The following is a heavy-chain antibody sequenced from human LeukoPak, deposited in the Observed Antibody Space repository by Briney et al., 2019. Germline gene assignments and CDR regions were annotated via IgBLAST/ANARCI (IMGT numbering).Heavy chain of an antibody. J-gene: IGHJ5*01. CDR2: IYNNGNK. CDR3: ARYSWSGSNPGSWFDP. CDR1: GGSVSSYF. Sequence: SETLSLICTVSGGSVSSYFWSWIRQPPGKGLEWIGYIYNNGNKNYNPSLKSRISISVDTSNNQFSLKLSSVTAADTALYYCARYSWSGSNPGSWFDPWGQGTLVTVSS. V-gene: IGHV4-59*08. D-gene: IGHD1-14*01.